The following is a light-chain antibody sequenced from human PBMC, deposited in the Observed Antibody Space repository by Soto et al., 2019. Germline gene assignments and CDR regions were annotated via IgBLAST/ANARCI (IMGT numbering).Light chain of an antibody. CDR3: SSYTTSNTRQIV. CDR2: DVS. Sequence: QSALTQPASVSGSPGQSITISCTGTSSDVGGYNYVSWYQHHPGKAPKLIIYDVSNRPSGVSNPFSGSKSGNTASLTISGLQPEDEGDYYCSSYTTSNTRQIVFGTGTKLTVL. V-gene: IGLV2-14*03. CDR1: SSDVGGYNY. J-gene: IGLJ1*01.